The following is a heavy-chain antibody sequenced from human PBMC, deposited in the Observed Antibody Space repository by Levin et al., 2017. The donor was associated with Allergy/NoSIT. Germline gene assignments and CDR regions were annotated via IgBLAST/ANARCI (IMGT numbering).Heavy chain of an antibody. CDR2: ISHDGSKT. Sequence: PGGSLRLSCVASGFTFTNFAMHWVRQAPGKGLEWVTVISHDGSKTSYADSMKGRVTISRDNSKNTLYLQMNSLRPEDTAVYYCARSYNNAWHTFDYWGQGALVTVSS. CDR1: GFTFTNFA. J-gene: IGHJ4*02. D-gene: IGHD6-19*01. CDR3: ARSYNNAWHTFDY. V-gene: IGHV3-30-3*01.